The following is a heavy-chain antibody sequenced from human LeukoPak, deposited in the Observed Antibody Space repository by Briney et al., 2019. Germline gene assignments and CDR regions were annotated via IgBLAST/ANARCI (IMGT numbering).Heavy chain of an antibody. J-gene: IGHJ5*02. CDR2: IYYSGST. CDR1: GGSISSYY. V-gene: IGHV4-59*01. Sequence: PSETLSLTCTVSGGSISSYYWSWIRQPPGKGLEWIGYIYYSGSTNYNPSLKSRVTISVDTSKNQFSLKLSSVTAADTAVYYCARVGEYSYGWNWFDPWGQGTLVTVSS. CDR3: ARVGEYSYGWNWFDP. D-gene: IGHD5-18*01.